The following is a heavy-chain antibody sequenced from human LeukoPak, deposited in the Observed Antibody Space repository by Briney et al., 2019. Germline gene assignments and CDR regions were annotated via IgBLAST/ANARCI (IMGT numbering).Heavy chain of an antibody. CDR3: ARTRYSGSYGGADY. D-gene: IGHD1-26*01. Sequence: PGGSLRLSCAASGFTFDAYGMTWLRHAPGKGLEWVSGINWNGGTTGYADSVKGRFTISRDNAKNSLYLQMSSLRAEDTALYHCARTRYSGSYGGADYWGQGTLVTVSS. V-gene: IGHV3-20*01. CDR2: INWNGGTT. CDR1: GFTFDAYG. J-gene: IGHJ4*02.